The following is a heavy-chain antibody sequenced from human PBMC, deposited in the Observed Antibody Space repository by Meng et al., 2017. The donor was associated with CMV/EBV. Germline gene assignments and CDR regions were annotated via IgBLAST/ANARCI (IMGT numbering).Heavy chain of an antibody. CDR2: IIPIFGTA. CDR1: GGTFSSYA. D-gene: IGHD4-11*01. CDR3: ARDHSNYVVGRGIDYYYYGMDV. Sequence: SVKVSCKASGGTFSSYAISWVRQAPGQGLEWMGGIIPIFGTANYAQKFQGRVTITTDESTSTAYMELSSLRSEDTAVYYCARDHSNYVVGRGIDYYYYGMDVWGQGTTVTVSS. J-gene: IGHJ6*02. V-gene: IGHV1-69*05.